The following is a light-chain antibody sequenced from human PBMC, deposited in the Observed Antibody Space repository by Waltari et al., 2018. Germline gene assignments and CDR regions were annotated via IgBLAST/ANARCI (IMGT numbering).Light chain of an antibody. J-gene: IGLJ3*02. CDR1: SGHSTNV. CDR2: VNSDGSH. V-gene: IGLV4-69*01. Sequence: QLVLTQSPSASVSLGASVKLTCTLSSGHSTNVIAWHQQQPERGPRYLMKVNSDGSHSKGDEIPDRVSGSSSGAERYLTISSLQSEDEADYYCETGGHGTWVFGGGTKLTVL. CDR3: ETGGHGTWV.